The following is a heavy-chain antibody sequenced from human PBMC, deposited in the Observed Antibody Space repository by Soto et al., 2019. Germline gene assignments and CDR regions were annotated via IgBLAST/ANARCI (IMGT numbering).Heavy chain of an antibody. J-gene: IGHJ3*02. CDR1: RFIFNSYA. CDR3: AKDLDYYDSSGYYNHAFDI. D-gene: IGHD3-22*01. V-gene: IGHV3-23*01. CDR2: ISGSGGTT. Sequence: GGSLRLSCAASRFIFNSYAMSWVRQAPGKGLQWVSRISGSGGTTYYADSVKGRFTISRDNSKNTLYLQMNSLRAEDTAVYYCAKDLDYYDSSGYYNHAFDIWGQGTLVTVSS.